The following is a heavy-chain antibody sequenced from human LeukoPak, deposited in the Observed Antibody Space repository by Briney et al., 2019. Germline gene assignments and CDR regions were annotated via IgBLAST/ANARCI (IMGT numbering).Heavy chain of an antibody. CDR1: GGSISNYY. CDR3: AIAAAGTTHEYFQH. V-gene: IGHV4-59*12. D-gene: IGHD6-13*01. CDR2: IYYSGST. Sequence: SETLSLTCTVSGGSISNYYWSWIRQPPGKGLEWIGYIYYSGSTNYNPSLKSRVTISVDTSKNQFSLKLSSVTAADTAVYYCAIAAAGTTHEYFQHWGQGTLVTVSS. J-gene: IGHJ1*01.